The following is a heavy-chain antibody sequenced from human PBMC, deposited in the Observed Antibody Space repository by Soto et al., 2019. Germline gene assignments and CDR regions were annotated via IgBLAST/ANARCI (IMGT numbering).Heavy chain of an antibody. D-gene: IGHD1-1*01. CDR3: ARRIMETTYFDY. V-gene: IGHV4-59*01. CDR1: GGSISSYY. CDR2: IYYSGST. Sequence: ETLSLTCTFSGGSISSYYWSWILQPPGKGLEWIGYIYYSGSTNYNPSLKSRVTISVDTSKNQFSLKLSSVTAADTAVYYCARRIMETTYFDYWGQGTLVTVSS. J-gene: IGHJ4*02.